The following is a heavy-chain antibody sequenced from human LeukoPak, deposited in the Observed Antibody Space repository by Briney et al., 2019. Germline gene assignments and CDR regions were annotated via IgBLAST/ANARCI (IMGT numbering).Heavy chain of an antibody. V-gene: IGHV1-69*13. CDR2: IIPIFGTA. CDR3: ASIAGSSSAISDY. D-gene: IGHD6-6*01. Sequence: SVKVSCKASGGTFSSYAISWVRQAPGQGLEWMGGIIPIFGTANYAQKFQGRVTITADESTTTAYMELSSLRSEDTAVYYCASIAGSSSAISDYWGQGTLVTVSS. J-gene: IGHJ4*02. CDR1: GGTFSSYA.